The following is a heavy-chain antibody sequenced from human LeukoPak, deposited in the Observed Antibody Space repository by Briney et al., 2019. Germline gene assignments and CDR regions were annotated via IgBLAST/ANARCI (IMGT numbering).Heavy chain of an antibody. D-gene: IGHD6-19*01. CDR2: IKQDGSEK. CDR1: GFTFSSYW. CDR3: AKDTRPVLPPALLQH. J-gene: IGHJ1*01. Sequence: PGGSLRLSCAASGFTFSSYWMSWVRQAPGKGLEWVANIKQDGSEKYYVDSVKGRFTISRDNAKNSLYLQMNSLRAEDTALYYCAKDTRPVLPPALLQHWGQGTLVTVSS. V-gene: IGHV3-7*03.